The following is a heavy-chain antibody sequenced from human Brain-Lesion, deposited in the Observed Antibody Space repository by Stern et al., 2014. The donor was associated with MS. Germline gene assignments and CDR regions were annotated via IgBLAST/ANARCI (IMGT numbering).Heavy chain of an antibody. CDR3: AKDGPALVTNWFDP. D-gene: IGHD5-18*01. V-gene: IGHV1-69*06. Sequence: QVQLVQSGPEVKKPGSSVKVSCKASGGTFGTYPITWVRQAPGQGLERMGRTIPIFGSPNYSQKFQGRVSITADRSTTTVYMKLSSLKSDDAAVYYCAKDGPALVTNWFDPWGRGTLVTVSS. CDR1: GGTFGTYP. J-gene: IGHJ5*02. CDR2: TIPIFGSP.